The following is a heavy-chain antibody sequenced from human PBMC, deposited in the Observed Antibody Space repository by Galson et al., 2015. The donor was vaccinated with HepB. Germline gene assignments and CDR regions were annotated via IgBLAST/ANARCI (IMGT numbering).Heavy chain of an antibody. CDR2: IYYSGST. Sequence: LTCTVSGGSISSSSYYWGWIRQPPGKGLEWIGSIYYSGSTYYNPSLKSRVTISVDTSKNQFSLKLSSVTAADTAVYYCAGGVRGVLLTYFDYWGQGTLVTVSS. CDR3: AGGVRGVLLTYFDY. V-gene: IGHV4-39*01. J-gene: IGHJ4*02. CDR1: GGSISSSSYY. D-gene: IGHD3-10*01.